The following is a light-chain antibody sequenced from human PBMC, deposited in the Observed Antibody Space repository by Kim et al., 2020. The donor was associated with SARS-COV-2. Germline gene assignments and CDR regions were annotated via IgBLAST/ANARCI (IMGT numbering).Light chain of an antibody. V-gene: IGLV3-1*01. CDR2: RDS. Sequence: VSVSPGQTSTITCSGDKLGDKYSCWYQQKPGQSPVLVIYRDSRRPSGIPERFSGSNSGNTATLTISGTQAMDEADYYCQTWDSSGVFGGGTQLTVL. CDR1: KLGDKY. CDR3: QTWDSSGV. J-gene: IGLJ2*01.